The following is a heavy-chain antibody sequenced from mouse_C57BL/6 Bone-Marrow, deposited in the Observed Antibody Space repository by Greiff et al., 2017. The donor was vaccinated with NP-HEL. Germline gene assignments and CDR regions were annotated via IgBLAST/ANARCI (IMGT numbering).Heavy chain of an antibody. CDR3: ERRGSNGAMDY. J-gene: IGHJ4*01. V-gene: IGHV3-6*01. CDR2: ISYDGSN. Sequence: EVKLMESGPGLVKPSQSLSLTCSVTGYSITSGYYWNWIRQFPGNNLEWMGYISYDGSNNYNPSLKNRISLTRDTAKNQFFLKLKSVTTEDTATDDGERRGSNGAMDYWGQGTSVTVSS. D-gene: IGHD1-1*01. CDR1: GYSITSGYY.